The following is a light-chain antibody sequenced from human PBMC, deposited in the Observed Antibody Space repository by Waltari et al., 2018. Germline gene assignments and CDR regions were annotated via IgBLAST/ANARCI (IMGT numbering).Light chain of an antibody. V-gene: IGLV2-8*01. J-gene: IGLJ1*01. CDR2: EVI. CDR1: SSAIGGYDY. Sequence: QSALTQPPSASGSPGESVTISCTRTSSAIGGYDYVSWYQQHPGKAHKLMIYEVIKRPSGVPDRFSGSKSGNTASLTVSGLQAEDEADYYCCSYAGTNNFYVFGTGTKVTVL. CDR3: CSYAGTNNFYV.